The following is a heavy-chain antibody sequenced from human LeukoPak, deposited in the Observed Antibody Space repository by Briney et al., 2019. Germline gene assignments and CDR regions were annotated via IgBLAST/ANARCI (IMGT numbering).Heavy chain of an antibody. J-gene: IGHJ1*01. V-gene: IGHV3-7*04. Sequence: GGSLRLSCAASGFTFSDYWMRWVRQAPGQGLTWVAHINQDGSEQHFVASVQGRFTISRDNAKNSLYLQTDSMRAEDTAVYYSAGGALDYWGRGTPVTVSS. D-gene: IGHD3-16*01. CDR3: AGGALDY. CDR1: GFTFSDYW. CDR2: INQDGSEQ.